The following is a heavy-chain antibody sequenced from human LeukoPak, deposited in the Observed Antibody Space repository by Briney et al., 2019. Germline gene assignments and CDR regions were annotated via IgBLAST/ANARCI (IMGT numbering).Heavy chain of an antibody. J-gene: IGHJ4*02. CDR2: INHGGST. D-gene: IGHD6-13*01. CDR3: ARGRYVTTRGGAAAGFLDY. V-gene: IGHV4-34*01. CDR1: GGSFSGHY. Sequence: SETLSLTCAVSGGSFSGHYWNWIRHPPGKGLECIGEINHGGSTNYIPSLKSRVTISVDTSQNQFSLRLSSVTAADTAVYYCARGRYVTTRGGAAAGFLDYWGQGTLVTVST.